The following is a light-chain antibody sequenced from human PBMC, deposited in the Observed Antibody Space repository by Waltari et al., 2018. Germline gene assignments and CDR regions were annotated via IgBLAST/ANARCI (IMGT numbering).Light chain of an antibody. CDR3: QQYETSPWT. J-gene: IGKJ1*01. CDR2: GIS. CDR1: QSVDSNY. Sequence: EILLTQSPGTLSLSPGERATLSCRASQSVDSNYLAWYQQKPGQAPRLLIFGISNRATDIPDKFSGSGSGTDFTLTISRLEPEDFAVYYCQQYETSPWTFGRGTKVEI. V-gene: IGKV3-20*01.